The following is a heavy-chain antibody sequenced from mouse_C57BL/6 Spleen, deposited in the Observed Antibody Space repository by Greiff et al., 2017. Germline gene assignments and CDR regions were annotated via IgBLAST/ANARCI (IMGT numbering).Heavy chain of an antibody. D-gene: IGHD1-1*01. CDR3: ARRRDYYGSSYDYYAMDY. J-gene: IGHJ4*01. V-gene: IGHV1-78*01. CDR2: IYPRDGST. Sequence: QVQLQQSDAELVKPGASVKISCKVSGYTFTDHTIHWMKQRPEQGLEWIGYIYPRDGSTKYNEKFKGKATLTADKSSSTAYMQLNSLTSEDSAVYFCARRRDYYGSSYDYYAMDYCGQGTSVTVSS. CDR1: GYTFTDHT.